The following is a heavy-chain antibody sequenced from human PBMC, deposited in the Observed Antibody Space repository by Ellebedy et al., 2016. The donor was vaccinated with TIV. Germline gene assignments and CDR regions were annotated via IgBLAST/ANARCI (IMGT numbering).Heavy chain of an antibody. Sequence: AASVKVSCKASGYTFTGYYINWVRQAPGQGLEWMAWINPNNGDTAFAQSLQDRVTMTTDTSISTAYMELSSLTSDDTAVYYCVRDLTNPLKGDYWGQGTLVTVSS. CDR3: VRDLTNPLKGDY. V-gene: IGHV1-2*02. CDR1: GYTFTGYY. CDR2: INPNNGDT. J-gene: IGHJ4*02. D-gene: IGHD1-14*01.